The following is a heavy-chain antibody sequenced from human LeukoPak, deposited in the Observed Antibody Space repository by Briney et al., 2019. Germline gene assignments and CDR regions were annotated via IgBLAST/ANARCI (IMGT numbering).Heavy chain of an antibody. V-gene: IGHV4-34*01. CDR1: GGSFSGYY. Sequence: SETLSLTCAVYGGSFSGYYWSWIRQPPGKGPEWIGEINHSGSTNYNPSLKSRVTISVDTSKNQFSLKLSSVTAADTAVYYCARDVVWGNAFDIWGQGTMVTVSS. J-gene: IGHJ3*02. CDR3: ARDVVWGNAFDI. CDR2: INHSGST. D-gene: IGHD2-21*01.